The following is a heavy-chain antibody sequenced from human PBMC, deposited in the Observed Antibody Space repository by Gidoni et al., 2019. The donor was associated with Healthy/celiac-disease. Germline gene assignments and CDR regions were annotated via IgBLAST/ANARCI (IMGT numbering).Heavy chain of an antibody. Sequence: QVTLKEPGPVLVKPTETLTLTCTVSGFSLSNARMGVSWIRQPPGTALEWLAHIFSNDEKSYITSLKSRLTISKDTSKSQVVLTMTNMDPVDTATYYCVRGPYDSSGYYGDHWYFDLWGRGTLVTVSS. V-gene: IGHV2-26*01. D-gene: IGHD3-22*01. CDR1: GFSLSNARMG. J-gene: IGHJ2*01. CDR3: VRGPYDSSGYYGDHWYFDL. CDR2: IFSNDEK.